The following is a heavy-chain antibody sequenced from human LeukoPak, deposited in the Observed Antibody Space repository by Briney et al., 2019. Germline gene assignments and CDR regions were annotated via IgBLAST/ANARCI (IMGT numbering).Heavy chain of an antibody. CDR1: GGSISSYY. J-gene: IGHJ4*02. D-gene: IGHD1-26*01. V-gene: IGHV4-59*01. CDR3: ARVVGATSFDY. CDR2: IYYSGST. Sequence: SETLSLTCTVSGGSISSYYWSWIRQPPGKGLEWIGYIYYSGSTNYNPSLKSRVTISVDTSKNQFSLKLSSVTAADTAVYYCARVVGATSFDYWSQGTLVTVSS.